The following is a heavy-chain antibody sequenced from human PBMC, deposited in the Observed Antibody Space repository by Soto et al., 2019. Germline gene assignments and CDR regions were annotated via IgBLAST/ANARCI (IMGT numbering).Heavy chain of an antibody. J-gene: IGHJ4*02. CDR1: GFTFSSFD. CDR3: SRALAHYYDTSGPAFGY. D-gene: IGHD3-22*01. V-gene: IGHV3-48*03. CDR2: ISSRGIST. Sequence: DVQLVESGGALVQPGGSLRLSCVGSGFTFSSFDMNWVRQAPGKGLEWISYISSRGISTYYADSVKGRFTISSDNAETSLFLQMNSLRVEDTAVYYCSRALAHYYDTSGPAFGYWGQGTLLTVSS.